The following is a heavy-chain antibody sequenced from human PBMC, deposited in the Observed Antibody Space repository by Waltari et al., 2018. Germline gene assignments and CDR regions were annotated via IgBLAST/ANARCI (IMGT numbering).Heavy chain of an antibody. CDR2: IKQDGSEK. J-gene: IGHJ4*02. Sequence: EVQLVESGGGLVQPGGSLRLSCAASGFPFSSYWMSWVRQAPGKGLEWVANIKQDGSEKYYVDSVKGRFTISRDNAKNSLYLQMNSLRAEDTAVYYCAKELWGSLDYWGQGTLVTVSS. V-gene: IGHV3-7*01. D-gene: IGHD3-16*01. CDR1: GFPFSSYW. CDR3: AKELWGSLDY.